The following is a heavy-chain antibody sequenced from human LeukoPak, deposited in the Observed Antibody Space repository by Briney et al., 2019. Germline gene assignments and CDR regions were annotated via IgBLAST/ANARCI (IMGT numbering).Heavy chain of an antibody. D-gene: IGHD3-22*01. CDR3: ARAEAESSYYYDSSGYYY. V-gene: IGHV4-38-2*02. CDR1: GYSVSSGYY. CDR2: IYHSGST. J-gene: IGHJ4*02. Sequence: SETLSLTCTVSGYSVSSGYYWGWIRQPPGKGLEWIGSIYHSGSTYYNPSLKSRVTISVDTSKNQFSLKLSSVTAADTAVYYCARAEAESSYYYDSSGYYYWGQGTLVTVSS.